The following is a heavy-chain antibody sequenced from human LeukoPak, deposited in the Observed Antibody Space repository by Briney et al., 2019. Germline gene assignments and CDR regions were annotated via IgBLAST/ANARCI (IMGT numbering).Heavy chain of an antibody. V-gene: IGHV3-7*01. J-gene: IGHJ4*02. CDR3: ARDKYCSDGDCDGGSKFDY. Sequence: GGSLRLSCAASGFTFSNYWMSWVRQAPGKGLEWVANIKEDGSEKNYVDSVKGRFTISRDDAKKSLYLQMNSLRAEDTGVYYCARDKYCSDGDCDGGSKFDYWGQGTLVTVSS. CDR1: GFTFSNYW. D-gene: IGHD2-21*02. CDR2: IKEDGSEK.